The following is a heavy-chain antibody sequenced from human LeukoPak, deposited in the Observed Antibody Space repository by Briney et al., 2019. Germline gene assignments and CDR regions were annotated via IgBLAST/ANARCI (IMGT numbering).Heavy chain of an antibody. D-gene: IGHD6-19*01. Sequence: PGGSLRLSCATFGFTFTTYAMSGVRPAPGKGLEWVSAISGSGGSTYYADSVKGRFTISRDISKSTVFLQMTSLRAEDTAVYYCAKDHKQWLVLDYWGQGTLVTVSS. CDR1: GFTFTTYA. CDR3: AKDHKQWLVLDY. CDR2: ISGSGGST. J-gene: IGHJ4*02. V-gene: IGHV3-23*01.